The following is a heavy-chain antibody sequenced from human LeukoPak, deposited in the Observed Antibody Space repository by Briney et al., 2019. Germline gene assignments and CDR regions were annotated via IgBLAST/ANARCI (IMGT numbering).Heavy chain of an antibody. Sequence: PGGSLRLSCAASGSYWMHWVRQAPGKGLVWVSHINSDGSWTSYADSVKGRFTISRDNAKNTLYLEMNSLRVDDTAVYYCARDWYHSFDYWGQGVLVTVSS. CDR3: ARDWYHSFDY. V-gene: IGHV3-74*01. CDR1: GSYW. D-gene: IGHD1-14*01. J-gene: IGHJ4*02. CDR2: INSDGSWT.